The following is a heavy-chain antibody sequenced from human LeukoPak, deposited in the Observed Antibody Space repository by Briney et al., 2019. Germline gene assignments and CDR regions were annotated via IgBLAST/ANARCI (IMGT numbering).Heavy chain of an antibody. V-gene: IGHV4-34*01. D-gene: IGHD1-26*01. CDR2: INHSGST. CDR3: ARGTWELRPPFDY. CDR1: GGSFSGYY. J-gene: IGHJ4*02. Sequence: PSETLSLTCAVYGGSFSGYYWSWIRQPPGKGLEWIGEINHSGSTNYNPSLKSRVTISVDTSKNQFSLKLSSVTAADTAVYYCARGTWELRPPFDYWGQGTLVTVSS.